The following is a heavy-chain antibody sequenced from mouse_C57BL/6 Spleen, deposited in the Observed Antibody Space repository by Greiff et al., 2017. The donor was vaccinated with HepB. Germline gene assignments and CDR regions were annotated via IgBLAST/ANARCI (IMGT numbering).Heavy chain of an antibody. CDR3: ARWGIVTTGFRFDY. CDR1: GYTFTSYW. Sequence: QVQLQQPGAELVKPGASVKLSCKASGYTFTSYWMHWVKQRPGQGLEWIGMIHPNSGSTNYNEKFKSKATLTVDKSSSTAYMQLSSLTSEASAVYYCARWGIVTTGFRFDYWGQGTTLTVSS. J-gene: IGHJ2*01. CDR2: IHPNSGST. D-gene: IGHD2-5*01. V-gene: IGHV1-64*01.